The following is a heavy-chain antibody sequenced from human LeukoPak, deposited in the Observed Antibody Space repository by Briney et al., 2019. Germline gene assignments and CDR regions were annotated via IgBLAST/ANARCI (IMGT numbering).Heavy chain of an antibody. V-gene: IGHV1-18*04. Sequence: ASVKVSRKASGYTFTGYYMHWVRQAPGQGLEWMGWISAYNGNTNYAQKLQGRVTMTTDTSTSTAYMELRSLRSDDTAVYYCAFFDWLLLNWFDPWGQGTLVTVSS. CDR2: ISAYNGNT. CDR1: GYTFTGYY. D-gene: IGHD3-9*01. CDR3: AFFDWLLLNWFDP. J-gene: IGHJ5*02.